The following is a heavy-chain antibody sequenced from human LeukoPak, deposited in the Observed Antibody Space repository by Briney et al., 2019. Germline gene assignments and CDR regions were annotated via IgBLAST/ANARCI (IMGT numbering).Heavy chain of an antibody. CDR2: ISSSGSTI. CDR3: ARDPPGFFDNSGYYYGPFDY. Sequence: GGSLRLSCAASGFTFSDYYMSWIRQAPGKGLEWVSYISSSGSTIYYADSVKGRFTISRDNAKNSLYLQMNSLRAEDTAVYYCARDPPGFFDNSGYYYGPFDYWGQGTLVSVSS. V-gene: IGHV3-11*04. D-gene: IGHD3-22*01. CDR1: GFTFSDYY. J-gene: IGHJ4*02.